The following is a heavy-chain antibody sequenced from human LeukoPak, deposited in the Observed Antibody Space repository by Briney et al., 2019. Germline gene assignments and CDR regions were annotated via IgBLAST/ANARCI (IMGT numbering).Heavy chain of an antibody. CDR2: ISRIFGTA. V-gene: IGHV1-69*05. J-gene: IGHJ6*03. Sequence: GASVKVSCKASGCTFSSYAISWVRQAPGQGLEWVGGISRIFGTANYAQKLQGRVTITTDESTSTAYMELSSLRSEDTAVYYCARHLGEPHDYFYYCMDVWGKGTTVTVSS. CDR3: ARHLGEPHDYFYYCMDV. CDR1: GCTFSSYA.